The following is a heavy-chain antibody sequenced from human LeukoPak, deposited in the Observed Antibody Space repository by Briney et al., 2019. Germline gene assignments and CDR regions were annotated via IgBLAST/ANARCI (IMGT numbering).Heavy chain of an antibody. CDR1: GFTFSSYA. J-gene: IGHJ4*02. D-gene: IGHD3-16*01. CDR2: ISYDGSNK. Sequence: GGSLRLSCAASGFTFSSYAMHWVRQAPGKGLEWVAVISYDGSNKYYADSVKGRFTIPRDNSKNTLYLQMNSLRAEDTAVYYCARDLGGQTDYWGQGTLVTVSS. V-gene: IGHV3-30-3*01. CDR3: ARDLGGQTDY.